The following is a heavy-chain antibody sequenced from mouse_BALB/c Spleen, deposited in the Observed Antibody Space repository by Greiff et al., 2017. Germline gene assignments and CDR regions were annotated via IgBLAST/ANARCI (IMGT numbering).Heavy chain of an antibody. CDR3: AREGILLRRRYAMDY. Sequence: QVQLKESGPGLVAPSQSLSITCTVSGFSLTGYGVNWVRQPPGKGLEWLGMIWGDGSTDYNSALKSRLSISKDNSKSQVFLKMNSLQTDDTARYYCAREGILLRRRYAMDYWGQGTSVTVSS. D-gene: IGHD1-2*01. V-gene: IGHV2-6-7*01. J-gene: IGHJ4*01. CDR1: GFSLTGYG. CDR2: IWGDGST.